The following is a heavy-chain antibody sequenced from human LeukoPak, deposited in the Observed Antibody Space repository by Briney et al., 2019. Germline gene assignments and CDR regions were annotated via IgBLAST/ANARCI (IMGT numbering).Heavy chain of an antibody. CDR2: IKQDGYEK. D-gene: IGHD3-10*01. CDR1: GFTFRTFW. CDR3: VDGESLLY. J-gene: IGHJ4*02. V-gene: IGHV3-7*03. Sequence: GGSLRLSCEVSGFTFRTFWMAWVRQAPGKGLEWVATIKQDGYEKHYVDSVRGRFTISRDNAKNLLYLQMNSLRVEDTAVYHCVDGESLLYWGQGTLVSVSS.